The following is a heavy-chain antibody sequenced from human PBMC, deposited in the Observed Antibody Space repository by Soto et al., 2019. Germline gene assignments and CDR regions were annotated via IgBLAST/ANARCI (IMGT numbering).Heavy chain of an antibody. CDR3: ARWYYYGSGSYRY. V-gene: IGHV1-69*13. D-gene: IGHD3-10*01. J-gene: IGHJ4*02. Sequence: GASVKVSCKASGGTFSSYAISWVRQAPGQGLEWMGGIIAIFGTANYAQKFQGRVTITADESTSTAYMELSSLRSEDTAVYYCARWYYYGSGSYRYWGQGTLVTVSS. CDR1: GGTFSSYA. CDR2: IIAIFGTA.